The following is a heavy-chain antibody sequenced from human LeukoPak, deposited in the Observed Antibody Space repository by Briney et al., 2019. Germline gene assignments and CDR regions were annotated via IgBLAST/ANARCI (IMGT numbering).Heavy chain of an antibody. V-gene: IGHV3-30-3*01. CDR2: ISFDGSNK. Sequence: GRSLRLSCAASGFTFSSYAMHWVRQAPGKGLEWVAIISFDGSNKYYADSVKGRFTISRDNSKNTLYLQMSSLRAEDTAVYYCARDFDYYDSSGYDAFDIWGQGTMVTVSS. CDR1: GFTFSSYA. D-gene: IGHD3-22*01. CDR3: ARDFDYYDSSGYDAFDI. J-gene: IGHJ3*02.